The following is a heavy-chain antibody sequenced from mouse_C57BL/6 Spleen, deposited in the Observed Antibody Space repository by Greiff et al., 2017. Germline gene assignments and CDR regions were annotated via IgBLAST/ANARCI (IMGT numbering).Heavy chain of an antibody. Sequence: EVQLQQSGAELVKPGASVKLSCTASGFNIKDYYMHWVKQRTEQGLEWIGRIDPEDGETRYTPKFQGKATITADTSSSTAYLQLRSLRAEATAVYYGAGGTICDGSAWCAYWGQGTLLTVSA. V-gene: IGHV14-2*01. CDR1: GFNIKDYY. CDR2: IDPEDGET. D-gene: IGHD2-3*01. J-gene: IGHJ3*01. CDR3: AGGTICDGSAWCAY.